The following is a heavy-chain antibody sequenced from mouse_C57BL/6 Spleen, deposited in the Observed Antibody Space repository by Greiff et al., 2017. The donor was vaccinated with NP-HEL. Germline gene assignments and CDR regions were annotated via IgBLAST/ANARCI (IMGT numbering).Heavy chain of an antibody. V-gene: IGHV1-64*01. J-gene: IGHJ2*01. Sequence: VQLQQPGAELVKPGASVKLSCKASGYTFTSYWMHWVKQRPGQGLEWIGMIHPNSGSTNYNEKFKSKATLTVDKSSSTAYMQLSSLTSEDSAVYYCARSGDYDDEYFDYWGQGTTLTVSS. D-gene: IGHD2-4*01. CDR3: ARSGDYDDEYFDY. CDR2: IHPNSGST. CDR1: GYTFTSYW.